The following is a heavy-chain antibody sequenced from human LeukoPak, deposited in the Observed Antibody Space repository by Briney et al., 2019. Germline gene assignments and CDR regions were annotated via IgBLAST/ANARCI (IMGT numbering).Heavy chain of an antibody. D-gene: IGHD3-10*01. J-gene: IGHJ4*02. CDR2: IYYSGST. Sequence: SETLSLTCTVSGGSINSYYWSWIRQPPGKGLEWIGYIYYSGSTNDNPSLKSRVTISVDTSKNQFSLKLTSVTAADTAVYYCARGGNYYGSGSYLSYFDYWGQGTLVTVSS. V-gene: IGHV4-59*01. CDR1: GGSINSYY. CDR3: ARGGNYYGSGSYLSYFDY.